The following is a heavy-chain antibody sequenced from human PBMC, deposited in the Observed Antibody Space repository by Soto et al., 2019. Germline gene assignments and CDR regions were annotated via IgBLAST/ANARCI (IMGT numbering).Heavy chain of an antibody. Sequence: PGGSLRLSCAASGFTFSSYSMNWVRQAPGKGLEWVSYISSSSSTIYYADSVKGRFTISRDNAKNSLYLQMNSLRAEDTAVYYCARDPSLTSYYYVSGSYYNHWGQGTLVTVSS. CDR3: ARDPSLTSYYYVSGSYYNH. D-gene: IGHD3-10*01. CDR1: GFTFSSYS. J-gene: IGHJ4*02. CDR2: ISSSSSTI. V-gene: IGHV3-48*01.